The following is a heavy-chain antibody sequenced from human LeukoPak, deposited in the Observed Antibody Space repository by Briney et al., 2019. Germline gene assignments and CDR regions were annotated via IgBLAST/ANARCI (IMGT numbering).Heavy chain of an antibody. V-gene: IGHV1-18*01. Sequence: ASVKVSCKASGYTFTRYAISWVRQAPGQGLEWMGWISADNGNTNYAQNLQGRVTMTTDTFTRTAYMELRSLTSDDTAVYFCATLPFERSGYIDYWGQGTLVTVSS. CDR2: ISADNGNT. CDR1: GYTFTRYA. D-gene: IGHD3-3*01. CDR3: ATLPFERSGYIDY. J-gene: IGHJ4*02.